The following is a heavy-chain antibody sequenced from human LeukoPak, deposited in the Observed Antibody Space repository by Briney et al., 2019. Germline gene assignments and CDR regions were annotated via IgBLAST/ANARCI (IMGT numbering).Heavy chain of an antibody. CDR1: GYTFTGYY. V-gene: IGHV1-46*01. Sequence: ASVKVSCKASGYTFTGYYMHWVRQAPGQGLEWMGIINPSGGSTSYAQKFQGRVTMTRDTSTSTVYMELSSLRSEDTAVYYCARGGGSGSFYYYYMDVWGKGTTVTVSS. CDR2: INPSGGST. D-gene: IGHD3-10*01. J-gene: IGHJ6*03. CDR3: ARGGGSGSFYYYYMDV.